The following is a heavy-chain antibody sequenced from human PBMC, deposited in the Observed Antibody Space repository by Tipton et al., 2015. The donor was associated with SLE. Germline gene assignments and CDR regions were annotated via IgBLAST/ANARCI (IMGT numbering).Heavy chain of an antibody. CDR3: TRASNWGSKGAFDI. CDR2: IRSQAYGGTT. J-gene: IGHJ3*02. V-gene: IGHV3-49*03. CDR1: GFTFGDYA. D-gene: IGHD7-27*01. Sequence: SLRLSCTASGFTFGDYAMSWFRQAPGLGLEWGGFIRSQAYGGTTEYAASVKGRFTISRDDSKSIAYLQMNNLKTEDTAVYYCTRASNWGSKGAFDIWGQGTMVTVSS.